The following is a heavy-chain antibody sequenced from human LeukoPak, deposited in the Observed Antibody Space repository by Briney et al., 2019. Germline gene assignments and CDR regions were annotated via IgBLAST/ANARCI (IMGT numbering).Heavy chain of an antibody. CDR2: IYYSGST. J-gene: IGHJ4*02. Sequence: SETLSLTCTVSGGSISSYYWSWIRQPPGKGLEWIGYIYYSGSTNYNPSLKSRVTISVDTSKNQFSLKLSSVTAADTAVYYCARDDRFCSSSSCYSLPDYWGQGTLVTVSS. CDR1: GGSISSYY. D-gene: IGHD2-2*01. CDR3: ARDDRFCSSSSCYSLPDY. V-gene: IGHV4-59*01.